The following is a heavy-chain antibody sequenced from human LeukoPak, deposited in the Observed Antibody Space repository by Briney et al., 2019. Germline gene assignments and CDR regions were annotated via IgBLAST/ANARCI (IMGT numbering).Heavy chain of an antibody. D-gene: IGHD1-14*01. J-gene: IGHJ4*02. CDR1: GFTFSDVW. Sequence: GGSLTLSCAASGFTFSDVWMTWVRQAPGKGLEWVSSITTSLIISYADSVKGRFSISRDDSRSTLYLQLTSLTVEDTALYYCVRGTPEAYYWGQGTLVTVSS. CDR3: VRGTPEAYY. CDR2: ITTSLII. V-gene: IGHV3-69-1*01.